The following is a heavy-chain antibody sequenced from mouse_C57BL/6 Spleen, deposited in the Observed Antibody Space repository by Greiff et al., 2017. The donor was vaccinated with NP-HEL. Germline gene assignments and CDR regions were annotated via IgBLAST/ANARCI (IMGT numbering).Heavy chain of an antibody. CDR1: GYTFTSYW. CDR2: IHPNSGST. J-gene: IGHJ2*01. V-gene: IGHV1-64*01. CDR3: ARESYYSLDY. Sequence: QVQLKQPGAELVKPGASVKLSCKASGYTFTSYWMHWVKQRPGQGLEWIGMIHPNSGSTNYNEKFKSKATLTVDKSSSTAYMQLSSLTSEDSAVYYCARESYYSLDYWGQGTTLTVSS. D-gene: IGHD2-12*01.